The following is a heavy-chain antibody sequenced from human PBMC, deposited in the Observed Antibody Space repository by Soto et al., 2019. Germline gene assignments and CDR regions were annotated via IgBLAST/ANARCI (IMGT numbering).Heavy chain of an antibody. CDR3: ARDRIVVVVAPPYYYMDV. D-gene: IGHD2-15*01. CDR2: ISANNGST. CDR1: GYTFTSYG. V-gene: IGHV1-18*01. J-gene: IGHJ6*03. Sequence: GASVKVSCKASGYTFTSYGISWVRQAPGQGLEWMGWISANNGSTSYAQKFQGRVTMTRDTSTSTVYMELSSLRSEDTAVYYCARDRIVVVVAPPYYYMDVWGKGTTVTVSS.